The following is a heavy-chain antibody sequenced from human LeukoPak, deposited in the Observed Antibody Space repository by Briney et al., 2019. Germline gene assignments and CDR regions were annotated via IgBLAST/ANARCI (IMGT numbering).Heavy chain of an antibody. V-gene: IGHV3-7*04. J-gene: IGHJ5*02. CDR1: GFTFNSYW. CDR3: ARDGAVGRPIDP. CDR2: IKQDGSEQ. D-gene: IGHD3-10*01. Sequence: PGGSLRLSCAASGFTFNSYWMTWVRQAPGRGLEWLANIKQDGSEQYYVDPVKGRFTISRDNAKNSLYLQMNSLRAGDTAVYYCARDGAVGRPIDPWGQGTLVTVSS.